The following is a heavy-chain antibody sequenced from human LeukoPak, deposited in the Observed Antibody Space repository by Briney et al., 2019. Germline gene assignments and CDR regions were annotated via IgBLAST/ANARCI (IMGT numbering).Heavy chain of an antibody. J-gene: IGHJ6*03. D-gene: IGHD3-16*02. CDR1: GHTFTSYY. CDR2: INPSGDNT. V-gene: IGHV1-46*01. Sequence: ASVKVSCKASGHTFTSYYMHWVRQAPGQGLEWMGIINPSGDNTNYAQKFQGRVTMTRDTSTSTVYMELSSLRSEDTAVYYCARDGTPYDYVWGSYRRIYYYYYMDVWGKGTTVTISS. CDR3: ARDGTPYDYVWGSYRRIYYYYYMDV.